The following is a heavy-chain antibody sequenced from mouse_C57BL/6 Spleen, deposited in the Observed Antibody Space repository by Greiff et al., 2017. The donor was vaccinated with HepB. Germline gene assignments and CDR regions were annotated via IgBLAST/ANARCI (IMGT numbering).Heavy chain of an antibody. CDR1: GYTFTDYY. CDR2: INPNNGGT. Sequence: EVQLQQSGPELVKPGASVKISCKASGYTFTDYYMNWVKQSHGKSLEWIGDINPNNGGTSYNQKFKGKATLTVDKSSSTAYMELRSLTSEDSAVYYCARIWNDGYDVDWYFDVWGTGTTVTVSS. V-gene: IGHV1-26*01. D-gene: IGHD2-2*01. CDR3: ARIWNDGYDVDWYFDV. J-gene: IGHJ1*03.